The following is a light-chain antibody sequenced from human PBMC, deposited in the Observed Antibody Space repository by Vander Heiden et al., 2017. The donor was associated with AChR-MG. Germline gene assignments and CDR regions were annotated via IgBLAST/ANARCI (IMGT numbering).Light chain of an antibody. Sequence: IELTQSPPTLSLSPGERATLACRASQSVSSYLAWYQQKPGQAPRLLIYDASNRATGIPARFSGSGSGTDFTLTISSLEPEDFAVYYCQQRSNWPPYTFGQGTKLEIK. V-gene: IGKV3-11*01. CDR3: QQRSNWPPYT. CDR2: DAS. J-gene: IGKJ2*01. CDR1: QSVSSY.